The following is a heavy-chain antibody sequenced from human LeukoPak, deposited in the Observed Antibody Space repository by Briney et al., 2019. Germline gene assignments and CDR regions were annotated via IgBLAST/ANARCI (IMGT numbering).Heavy chain of an antibody. Sequence: PGGSLRLSCAASGFTFDDYAMHWARQAPVKGLEWVSGISWNSGFIGYADSVKGRFTISRDNAKNSLYLQMNSLRAEDMALYYCAKGLYGSGSYPDYWGQGTLVTVSS. J-gene: IGHJ4*02. CDR1: GFTFDDYA. CDR3: AKGLYGSGSYPDY. D-gene: IGHD3-10*01. CDR2: ISWNSGFI. V-gene: IGHV3-9*03.